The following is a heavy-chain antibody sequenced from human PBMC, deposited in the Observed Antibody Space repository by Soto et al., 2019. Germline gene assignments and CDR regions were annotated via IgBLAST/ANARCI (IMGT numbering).Heavy chain of an antibody. J-gene: IGHJ4*02. Sequence: SETLTLSCTVSCGSISSSSYYWGWIRQPPGKGQEWIGSIYYSGSTYYNPSLKSRVTISVDTSKNQFSLKLSSVTAADTAVYYCARHSEWLPIDYWGQGTLVTVSS. D-gene: IGHD6-19*01. CDR2: IYYSGST. CDR3: ARHSEWLPIDY. CDR1: CGSISSSSYY. V-gene: IGHV4-39*01.